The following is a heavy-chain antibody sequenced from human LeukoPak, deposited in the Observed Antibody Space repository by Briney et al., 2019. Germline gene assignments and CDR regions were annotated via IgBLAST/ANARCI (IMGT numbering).Heavy chain of an antibody. V-gene: IGHV3-30*18. CDR2: ISYDGSNK. J-gene: IGHJ6*03. Sequence: PGGSLRLSCAASGFTISSDGMHWVRQAPGKGLEWVAVISYDGSNKYYADSVKGRFTISRDNSKNTLYLQMNSLRAEDTAVYYCAKGGQIAEAYYMDVWGKGTTVTVSS. CDR1: GFTISSDG. D-gene: IGHD6-13*01. CDR3: AKGGQIAEAYYMDV.